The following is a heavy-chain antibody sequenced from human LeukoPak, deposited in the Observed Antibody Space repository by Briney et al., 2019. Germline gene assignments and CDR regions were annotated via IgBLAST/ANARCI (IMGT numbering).Heavy chain of an antibody. CDR3: ARDLYYGSGSY. D-gene: IGHD3-10*01. J-gene: IGHJ4*02. CDR2: VSGSGDNT. CDR1: AFTFSSYA. Sequence: GGSLRLSCAASAFTFSSYAMSWVRQPPGKGLEWVSSVSGSGDNTYYADSVKGRFTISRDNSKNTLYIQMNSLRAEDTAVYYCARDLYYGSGSYWGQGTLVTVSS. V-gene: IGHV3-23*01.